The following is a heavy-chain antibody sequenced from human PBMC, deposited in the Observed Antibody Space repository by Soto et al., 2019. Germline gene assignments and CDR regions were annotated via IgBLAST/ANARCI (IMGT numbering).Heavy chain of an antibody. CDR1: GFIFSDYY. V-gene: IGHV3-11*01. J-gene: IGHJ6*02. D-gene: IGHD4-17*01. CDR3: ARDILTRDHGLGWDV. Sequence: PGGSLRLSCAASGFIFSDYYMSWIRQAPGKGLEWVSYISSSGKNIFYLDSVKGRFTVSRDNAKKALYLQIDSLRAEDTAVYYCARDILTRDHGLGWDVWGQGTTVTVSS. CDR2: ISSSGKNI.